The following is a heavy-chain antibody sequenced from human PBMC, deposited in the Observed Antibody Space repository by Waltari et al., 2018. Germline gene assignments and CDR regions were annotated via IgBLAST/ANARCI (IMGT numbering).Heavy chain of an antibody. CDR2: IIPIFGTA. D-gene: IGHD2-15*01. V-gene: IGHV1-69*01. Sequence: QVQLVQSGAEVKKPGSSVKVSCKAPGGPFSSYASSWVAQAPGKGRAWMGGIIPIFGTANYAQKFQGRVTITADESTSTAYMELSSLRSEDTAVYYCARYCSGGSCYSFFDYWGQGTLVTVSS. CDR3: ARYCSGGSCYSFFDY. CDR1: GGPFSSYA. J-gene: IGHJ4*02.